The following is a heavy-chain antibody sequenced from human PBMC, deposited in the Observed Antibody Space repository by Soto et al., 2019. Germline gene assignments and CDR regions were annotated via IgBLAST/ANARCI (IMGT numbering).Heavy chain of an antibody. CDR1: GGSISSSSYY. J-gene: IGHJ4*02. V-gene: IGHV4-39*01. CDR3: ARYLGYCSGGSCYSPLHEDY. CDR2: IYYSGST. Sequence: QLQLQESGPGLVKPSETLSLTCTVSGGSISSSSYYWGWIRQPPGKGLEWIGSIYYSGSTYYNPSLKSRVTISVDTSKNQFSLKLSSVTAADTAVYYCARYLGYCSGGSCYSPLHEDYWGQGTLVTVSS. D-gene: IGHD2-15*01.